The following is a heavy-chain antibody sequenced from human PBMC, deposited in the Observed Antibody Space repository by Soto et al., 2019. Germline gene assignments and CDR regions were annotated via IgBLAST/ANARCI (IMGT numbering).Heavy chain of an antibody. CDR3: ARPARECSSPGCAN. CDR2: INQDGSES. CDR1: GLTFSSNW. D-gene: IGHD2-2*01. Sequence: EVQLVESGGGLVQPGGSLRLSCVVSGLTFSSNWMRWVRQAPGKGLEWVANINQDGSESYYVDSVKGRFTISRDNAKNSLYLQMTSLRAEDTAVYYCARPARECSSPGCANWGQGTLVTVSS. V-gene: IGHV3-7*01. J-gene: IGHJ4*02.